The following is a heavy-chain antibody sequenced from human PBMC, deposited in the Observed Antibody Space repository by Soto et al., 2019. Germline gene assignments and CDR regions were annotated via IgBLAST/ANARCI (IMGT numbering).Heavy chain of an antibody. D-gene: IGHD2-15*01. J-gene: IGHJ6*02. V-gene: IGHV3-33*01. CDR3: ARAKERCSGGSCYTDPYYYYGIDV. CDR1: GFTFSSYG. CDR2: IWYDGSNK. Sequence: QVQLVESGGGVVQPGRSLRLSCAASGFTFSSYGMHWVRQAPGKGLEWVAVIWYDGSNKYYADSVKGRFTISRDNSKNMMFLQMNRRRGEGTAVYYCARAKERCSGGSCYTDPYYYYGIDVWGRGTTVTVFS.